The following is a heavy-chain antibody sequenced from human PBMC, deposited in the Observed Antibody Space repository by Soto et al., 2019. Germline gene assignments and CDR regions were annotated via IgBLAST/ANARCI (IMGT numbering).Heavy chain of an antibody. Sequence: PGGSLRLSCAASGFTFSSYAMSWVRQAPGKGLEWVSAISGSGGSTYYADSVKGRFTISRDNSKNTLYLQMNSLRAEDTAVYYCAREGIVVVPAAISLGMDVWGQGTTVTVSS. CDR3: AREGIVVVPAAISLGMDV. CDR1: GFTFSSYA. CDR2: ISGSGGST. J-gene: IGHJ6*02. D-gene: IGHD2-2*02. V-gene: IGHV3-23*01.